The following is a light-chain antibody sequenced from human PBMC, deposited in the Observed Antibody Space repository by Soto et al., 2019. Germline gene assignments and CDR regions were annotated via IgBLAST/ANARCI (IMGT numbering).Light chain of an antibody. V-gene: IGKV3-20*01. Sequence: EIVLTHSPGTLSLSPGERTTLSCRASQSVSSSYLAWYQQKPGQAPRLLIYGASSGATGIPDRFSGSGSGTDFTLTISRLEPEDFAVYYCQQYGSSFGGGTKV. CDR3: QQYGSS. CDR2: GAS. J-gene: IGKJ4*01. CDR1: QSVSSSY.